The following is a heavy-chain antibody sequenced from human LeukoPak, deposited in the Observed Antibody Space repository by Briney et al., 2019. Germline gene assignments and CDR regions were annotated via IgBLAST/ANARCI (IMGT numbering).Heavy chain of an antibody. CDR2: IIPILGIA. Sequence: SVKVSCKASGGTFSSYAISWVRQAPGQGLEWMGRIIPILGIANYAQKFQGRVTITADKSTSTAYMELSSLRSEDTAVYYCASGYSYGPPRGYWGQGTLVTVSS. D-gene: IGHD5-18*01. V-gene: IGHV1-69*04. CDR1: GGTFSSYA. J-gene: IGHJ4*02. CDR3: ASGYSYGPPRGY.